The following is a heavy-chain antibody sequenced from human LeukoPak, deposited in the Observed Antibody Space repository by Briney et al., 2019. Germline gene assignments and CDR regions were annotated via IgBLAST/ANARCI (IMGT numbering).Heavy chain of an antibody. Sequence: PGGSLRLSCAASGFTFSSSGMNWVRQAPGKGLEWVSYISSATSTIYYADSVKGRFTTSRDNAKNSLYLQMNSLRAEDTAVYYCARDVTYYGGDWFDPWGQGTLVTVSS. CDR1: GFTFSSSG. CDR2: ISSATSTI. CDR3: ARDVTYYGGDWFDP. V-gene: IGHV3-48*04. J-gene: IGHJ5*02. D-gene: IGHD4-23*01.